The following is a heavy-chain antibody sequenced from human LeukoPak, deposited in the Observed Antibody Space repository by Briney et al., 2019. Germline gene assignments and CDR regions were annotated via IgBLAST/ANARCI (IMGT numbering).Heavy chain of an antibody. CDR1: GFTFSSYS. CDR2: ITSSSSNI. D-gene: IGHD3-10*01. V-gene: IGHV3-21*01. CDR3: VKDRELLWFGELLIPHYFDY. Sequence: GGSLRLSCAASGFTFSSYSMNWVRQAPGKGLEWVSSITSSSSNIYYADSVKGRFTISRDNAKNTLYLQMSSLRAEDTAVYYCVKDRELLWFGELLIPHYFDYWGQGTLVTVSS. J-gene: IGHJ4*02.